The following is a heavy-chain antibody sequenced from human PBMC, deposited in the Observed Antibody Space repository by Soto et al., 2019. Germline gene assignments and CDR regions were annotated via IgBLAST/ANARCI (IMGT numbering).Heavy chain of an antibody. CDR2: INAGNGNT. V-gene: IGHV1-3*01. Sequence: ASVKVSCKASGYTFTSYAMHWVRQAPGQRLEWMGWINAGNGNTKYSQKFQGRVTITRDTSASTAYMELSSLRSEDTAVYYCARSIEARPGRFYHRGQGTIVSVSS. D-gene: IGHD6-6*01. J-gene: IGHJ4*02. CDR3: ARSIEARPGRFYH. CDR1: GYTFTSYA.